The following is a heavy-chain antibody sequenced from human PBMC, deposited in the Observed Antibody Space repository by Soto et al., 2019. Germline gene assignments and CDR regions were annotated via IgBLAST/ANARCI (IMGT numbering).Heavy chain of an antibody. D-gene: IGHD3-22*01. CDR3: ARDLGYDSSGYNDAFDI. Sequence: QVQLVQSGAEVKKPGASVKVSCKASGYTFTSYGISWVRQAPGQGLEWMGWISAYNGNTNYAQKLQGRVTMTTDTSTSTAYMELSSLRSEDTAVYYCARDLGYDSSGYNDAFDIWGQGTMVTVSA. J-gene: IGHJ3*02. V-gene: IGHV1-18*01. CDR2: ISAYNGNT. CDR1: GYTFTSYG.